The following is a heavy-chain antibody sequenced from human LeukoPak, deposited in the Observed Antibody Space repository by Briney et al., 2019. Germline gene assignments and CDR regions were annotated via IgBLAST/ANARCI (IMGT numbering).Heavy chain of an antibody. J-gene: IGHJ5*02. V-gene: IGHV3-21*01. CDR3: ARPGTTGTPAGWFDP. CDR2: ISSSSSYI. D-gene: IGHD1-1*01. Sequence: GGSLRLSCAASGFSFSTSNMNWVRQAPGKGLEWVSSISSSSSYIYYADSVKGRFTISRDNAKNSLYLQMNSLRAEDTAVYYCARPGTTGTPAGWFDPWGQGTLVTVSS. CDR1: GFSFSTSN.